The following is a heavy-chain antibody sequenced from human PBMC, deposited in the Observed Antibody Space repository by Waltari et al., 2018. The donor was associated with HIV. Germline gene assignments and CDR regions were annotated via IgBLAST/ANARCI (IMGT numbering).Heavy chain of an antibody. CDR2: ISGSRRST. J-gene: IGHJ4*02. V-gene: IGHV3-23*01. CDR3: AKDILNNSGVDY. D-gene: IGHD6-19*01. Sequence: EVQLLESGGGLVQPGGSLRLSCAASGFTFRTSAMSWVRQAPGKVLEWVSVISGSRRSTYYADSVKGRFTISRDNPKNTLYLQMNSLRAEDTAVYYCAKDILNNSGVDYWGQGTLVTVSS. CDR1: GFTFRTSA.